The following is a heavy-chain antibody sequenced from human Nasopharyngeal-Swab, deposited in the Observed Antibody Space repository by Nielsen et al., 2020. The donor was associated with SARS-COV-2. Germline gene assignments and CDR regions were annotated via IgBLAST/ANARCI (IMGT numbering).Heavy chain of an antibody. CDR2: ISTYNGDT. Sequence: ASVKVSCKASGYTFSSYGISWVRQAPGQALEWMGWISTYNGDTNYGQKFQGRVTITADKSTSTAYMELSSLRSEDTAVYYCARTPYCGGDCYRHFDYWGQGTLVTVSS. CDR1: GYTFSSYG. CDR3: ARTPYCGGDCYRHFDY. D-gene: IGHD2-21*02. V-gene: IGHV1-18*04. J-gene: IGHJ4*02.